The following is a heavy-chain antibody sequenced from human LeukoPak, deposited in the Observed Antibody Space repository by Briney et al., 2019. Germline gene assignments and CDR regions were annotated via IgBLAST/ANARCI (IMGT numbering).Heavy chain of an antibody. V-gene: IGHV3-21*01. CDR2: ISSSSSYI. J-gene: IGHJ4*02. Sequence: GGSLRLSCAASGFTFSSYSMNWVRQAPGKGREWVSSISSSSSYIYYADSVKGRFTISRDNAKNSLYLQMNSLRAEDTAVYYCARGMVVAATGFDYWGQGTLVTVSS. CDR1: GFTFSSYS. CDR3: ARGMVVAATGFDY. D-gene: IGHD2-15*01.